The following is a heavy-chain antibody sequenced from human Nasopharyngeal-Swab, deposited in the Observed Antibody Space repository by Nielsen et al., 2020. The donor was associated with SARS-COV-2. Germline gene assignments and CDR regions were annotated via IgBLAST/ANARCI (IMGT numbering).Heavy chain of an antibody. J-gene: IGHJ5*02. Sequence: ASVKVSCKASGYTFTSYYMRWVRQAPGQGLEWMGIINPSGGSTSYAQKFQGRVTMTRDTSTSTVYMELSSLRSEDTAVYYCARDVDSSGYYAWFDPWGQGTLVTVSS. V-gene: IGHV1-46*01. CDR2: INPSGGST. D-gene: IGHD3-22*01. CDR3: ARDVDSSGYYAWFDP. CDR1: GYTFTSYY.